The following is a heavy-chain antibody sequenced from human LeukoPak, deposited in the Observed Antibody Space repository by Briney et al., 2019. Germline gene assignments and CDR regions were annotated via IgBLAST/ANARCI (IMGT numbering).Heavy chain of an antibody. D-gene: IGHD2-2*01. CDR3: SKSVIPTAYQRTYYMDV. J-gene: IGHJ6*03. CDR2: IRHDGSKI. Sequence: QAGGSLRLSCEASGFTFSNYGMHWVRQAPGKGLEWAAFIRHDGSKIYYADSVKGRFTISRDSSKSTLYLQTNSLRAEDTAAYYCSKSVIPTAYQRTYYMDVLGKGTTVIVSS. V-gene: IGHV3-30*02. CDR1: GFTFSNYG.